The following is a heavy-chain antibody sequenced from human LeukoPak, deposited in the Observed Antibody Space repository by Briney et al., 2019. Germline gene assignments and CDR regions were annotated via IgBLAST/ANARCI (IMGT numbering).Heavy chain of an antibody. Sequence: SETLSLTCTVSGGXMSSGNYYWGWIRQPPGKGLEWIGSIYYSGSTYCSPSLKSRVTISVDTSKNQFSLKLRSVTAADTAVYYCARKHSTWTTRGYFAYWGQGTLVTVSS. V-gene: IGHV4-39*01. J-gene: IGHJ4*02. CDR3: ARKHSTWTTRGYFAY. D-gene: IGHD6-13*01. CDR1: GGXMSSGNYY. CDR2: IYYSGST.